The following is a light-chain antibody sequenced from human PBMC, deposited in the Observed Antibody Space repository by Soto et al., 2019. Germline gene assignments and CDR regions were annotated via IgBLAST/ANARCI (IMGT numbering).Light chain of an antibody. CDR1: SSDVGGYNY. J-gene: IGLJ1*01. V-gene: IGLV2-14*01. Sequence: QSALTQPASVSGSPGQSITISCTGTSSDVGGYNYVSWYQQHPGKAPKLMIYDVSNRPSGFSNRFSGSKSGNTASLTISGLQAEDEADYYCSSYTSSSTPYVFGPGTKVTVL. CDR2: DVS. CDR3: SSYTSSSTPYV.